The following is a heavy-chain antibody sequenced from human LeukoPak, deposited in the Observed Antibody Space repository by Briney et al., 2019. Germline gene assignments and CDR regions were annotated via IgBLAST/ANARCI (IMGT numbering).Heavy chain of an antibody. J-gene: IGHJ4*02. Sequence: PSETLPLTCTVSGGSISSYYWSWIRQPPGKGLEWIGYIYYSGSTNYNPSLKSRVTISVDTSKNQFSLKLSSVTAADTAVYYCARSKYYSSTSCGFDYWGQATLVTVSS. D-gene: IGHD2-2*01. CDR3: ARSKYYSSTSCGFDY. V-gene: IGHV4-59*01. CDR1: GGSISSYY. CDR2: IYYSGST.